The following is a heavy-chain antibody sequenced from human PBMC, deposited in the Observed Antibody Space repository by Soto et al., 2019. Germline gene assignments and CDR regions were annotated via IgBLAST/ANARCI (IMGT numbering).Heavy chain of an antibody. J-gene: IGHJ4*02. CDR2: ISYDGSNK. CDR3: AKKPTTGHNEYYFDY. D-gene: IGHD1-26*01. Sequence: GGSLRLSCVASGFTFSSYWMHWVRQAPGKGLEWVAVISYDGSNKYYADSVKGRFTISRDNSKNTLYLQMNSLRAEDTAVYYCAKKPTTGHNEYYFDYWGQGTLVTVSS. V-gene: IGHV3-30*18. CDR1: GFTFSSYW.